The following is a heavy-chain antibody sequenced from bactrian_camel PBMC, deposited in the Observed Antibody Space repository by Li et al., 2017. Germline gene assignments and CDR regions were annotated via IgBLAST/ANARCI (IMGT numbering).Heavy chain of an antibody. Sequence: QVQLVESGGGLVQPGGSLRLSCVVSGDTDSSKCMAWFRRAAGKEREGVAVIDSDGTIEYADSVKGRFTISQDNAKNTVYLQMNSLKPEDSAMYYCAARLIRGCTADPTAYDHWGQGTQVTVS. V-gene: IGHV3S53*01. CDR2: IDSDGTI. CDR3: AARLIRGCTADPTAYDH. J-gene: IGHJ4*01. D-gene: IGHD5*01. CDR1: GDTDSSKC.